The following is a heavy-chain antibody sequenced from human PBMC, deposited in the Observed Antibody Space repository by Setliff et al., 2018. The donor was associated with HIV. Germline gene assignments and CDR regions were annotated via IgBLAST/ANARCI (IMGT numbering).Heavy chain of an antibody. D-gene: IGHD2-21*02. CDR3: ARGVDCGGDCYPDY. CDR2: ITPIFGTT. V-gene: IGHV1-69*06. Sequence: SVKVSCKSSEGTFTAYAISWVRQAPGQGLEWMGRITPIFGTTNYAQKFQGRVTITADRSTSTTYMELSSLRSEDTAMYYCARGVDCGGDCYPDYWGQGTLVTVSS. J-gene: IGHJ4*02. CDR1: EGTFTAYA.